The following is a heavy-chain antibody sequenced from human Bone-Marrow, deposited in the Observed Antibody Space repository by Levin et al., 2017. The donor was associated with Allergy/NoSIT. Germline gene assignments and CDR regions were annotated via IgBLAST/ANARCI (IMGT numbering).Heavy chain of an antibody. D-gene: IGHD7-27*01. J-gene: IGHJ5*02. CDR1: GFTFSSYA. V-gene: IGHV3-30-3*01. Sequence: SCAASGFTFSSYAMHWVRQAPGKGLEWVAVISYDGNNKYYADSVKGRFTISRDNSKNTLYLQMNSLRTEDTAVYYCARELTGDPAGYNWFDPWGQGTLVTVSS. CDR2: ISYDGNNK. CDR3: ARELTGDPAGYNWFDP.